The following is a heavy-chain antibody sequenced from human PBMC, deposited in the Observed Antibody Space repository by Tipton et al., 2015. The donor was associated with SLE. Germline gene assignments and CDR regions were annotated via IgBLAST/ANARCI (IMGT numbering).Heavy chain of an antibody. Sequence: SLRLSCATSGFTFSSYWMTWVRQAPGKGLEWVANIKKDGSAEYYVDSVKGRITISRDNAKNSLFLQMNSLRAEDTAVYYCARPYDSSDYYYGALPDFWGQGTLVTVSS. CDR2: IKKDGSAE. J-gene: IGHJ4*02. D-gene: IGHD3-22*01. V-gene: IGHV3-7*01. CDR1: GFTFSSYW. CDR3: ARPYDSSDYYYGALPDF.